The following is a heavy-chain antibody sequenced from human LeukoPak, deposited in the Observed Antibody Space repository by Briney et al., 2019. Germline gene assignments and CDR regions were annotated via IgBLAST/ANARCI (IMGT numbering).Heavy chain of an antibody. J-gene: IGHJ4*02. CDR3: AKSGGYCSGGSCYDTGDFDY. CDR2: ISGSGGST. V-gene: IGHV3-23*01. Sequence: GGSLRLSCAASGFTVSSNYMSWVRQAPGKGLEWVSAISGSGGSTYYADSVKGRFTISRDNSKNTLYLQMNSLRAEDTAVYYCAKSGGYCSGGSCYDTGDFDYWGQGTLVTVSS. CDR1: GFTVSSNY. D-gene: IGHD2-15*01.